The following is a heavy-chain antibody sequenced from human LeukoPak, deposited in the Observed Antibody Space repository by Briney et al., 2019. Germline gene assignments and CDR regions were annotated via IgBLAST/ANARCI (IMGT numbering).Heavy chain of an antibody. CDR1: GGSFSGYY. Sequence: PSETQSLTCAVYGGSFSGYYWSWIRQPPGKGLEWIGEINHSGSTNYNPSLKSRVTISVDTSKNQFSLKLSSVTAADTAVYYCARSPSYKQQLVHFQHWGQGTLVTVSS. D-gene: IGHD6-13*01. CDR3: ARSPSYKQQLVHFQH. CDR2: INHSGST. J-gene: IGHJ1*01. V-gene: IGHV4-34*01.